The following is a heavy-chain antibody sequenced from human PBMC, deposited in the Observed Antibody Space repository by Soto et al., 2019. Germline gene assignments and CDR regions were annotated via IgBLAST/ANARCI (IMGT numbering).Heavy chain of an antibody. D-gene: IGHD5-18*01. V-gene: IGHV4-59*01. CDR1: GGSLSSYY. CDR2: ISYSGTT. CDR3: AREGYHFGPFDY. J-gene: IGHJ4*02. Sequence: SETLSLTCTVSGGSLSSYYWSWIRRPPGMGLEWIASISYSGTTNYNSSLKSRVTISIDTSKNQFSLKFNSVTAADTAVYYCAREGYHFGPFDYWGQGALVT.